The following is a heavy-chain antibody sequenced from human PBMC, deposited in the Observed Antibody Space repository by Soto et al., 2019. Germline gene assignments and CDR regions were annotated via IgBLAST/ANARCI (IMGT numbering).Heavy chain of an antibody. CDR1: GFTFSSYG. Sequence: GGSLRLSCAASGFTFSSYGMHWVRQAPGKGLEWVAVISYDGSNKYYADSVKGRFTISRDNSKNTLYLQMNSLRAEDTAVYYCAKDTAMVGLDYYYGMDVWGQGTTVTVSS. V-gene: IGHV3-30*18. D-gene: IGHD5-18*01. CDR3: AKDTAMVGLDYYYGMDV. J-gene: IGHJ6*02. CDR2: ISYDGSNK.